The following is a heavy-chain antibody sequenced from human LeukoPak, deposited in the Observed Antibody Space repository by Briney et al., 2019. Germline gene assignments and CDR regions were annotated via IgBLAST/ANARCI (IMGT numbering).Heavy chain of an antibody. CDR2: IRSKADSYTT. V-gene: IGHV3-73*01. CDR3: GTAADLNDY. Sequence: GGSLRLSCAASGFTFSGSAMHWVRQASGKGLEWLGRIRSKADSYTTAYAASVKGRFIVSRDDSKNTAYLQMNSLKTQDTAVYYRGTAADLNDYWGQGTLVTVSS. D-gene: IGHD6-13*01. CDR1: GFTFSGSA. J-gene: IGHJ4*02.